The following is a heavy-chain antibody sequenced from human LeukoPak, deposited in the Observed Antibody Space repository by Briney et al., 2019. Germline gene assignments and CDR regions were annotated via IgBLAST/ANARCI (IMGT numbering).Heavy chain of an antibody. J-gene: IGHJ4*02. Sequence: PGGSLRLSCAASGFTFDDYAMHWVRQAPGKGLEWVSLISGDGGSTYYADSVKGRFTISRDNSRNSLYPQMNSLRTEDTALYYCTKPAQSVALIDDYWGQGTLVTVSS. V-gene: IGHV3-43*02. CDR1: GFTFDDYA. CDR3: TKPAQSVALIDDY. D-gene: IGHD2-15*01. CDR2: ISGDGGST.